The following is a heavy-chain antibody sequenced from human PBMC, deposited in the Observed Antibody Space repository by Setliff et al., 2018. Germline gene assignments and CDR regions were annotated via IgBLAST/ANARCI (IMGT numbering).Heavy chain of an antibody. V-gene: IGHV7-4-1*02. D-gene: IGHD3-10*01. CDR2: INTNTGNP. CDR3: ARASRFGTIVYKGYYYMDV. Sequence: ASVKVSCKTSGYTFTTYANSWMRQAPGQGLEWMGWINTNTGNPSYAQDFTGRFVFSLDTSVSTAYLQISSLKAEDTAVYYCARASRFGTIVYKGYYYMDVWGKGTTVTVSS. CDR1: GYTFTTYA. J-gene: IGHJ6*03.